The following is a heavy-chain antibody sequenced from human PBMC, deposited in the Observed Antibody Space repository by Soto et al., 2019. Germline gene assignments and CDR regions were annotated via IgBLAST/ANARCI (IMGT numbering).Heavy chain of an antibody. D-gene: IGHD1-1*01. CDR1: GGSMSTYY. CDR3: ARGTTDSGKNWFDS. V-gene: IGHV4-4*07. J-gene: IGHJ5*01. Sequence: SETLSLTRTVSGGSMSTYYWSWIRQPAGKGLQWIGRMFSSGSTNYDPSLKSRVSMSLDTSKNQFSLYLRSVTAADTAVYYCARGTTDSGKNWFDSWGQGTPVTVSS. CDR2: MFSSGST.